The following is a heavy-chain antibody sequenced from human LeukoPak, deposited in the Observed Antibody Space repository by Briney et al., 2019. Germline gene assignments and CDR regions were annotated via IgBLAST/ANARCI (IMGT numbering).Heavy chain of an antibody. V-gene: IGHV4-59*08. Sequence: SETLSLTCTVSGGSINSYYWSWIRQPPGKGLEWIGYIYYSGSTNYSPSLKSRVTISVDTSKNQFSLKLSSVTAADTAVYYCARHQFQLLVNDDAFDMWGQGTMVTVSS. CDR3: ARHQFQLLVNDDAFDM. J-gene: IGHJ3*02. D-gene: IGHD2-2*01. CDR1: GGSINSYY. CDR2: IYYSGST.